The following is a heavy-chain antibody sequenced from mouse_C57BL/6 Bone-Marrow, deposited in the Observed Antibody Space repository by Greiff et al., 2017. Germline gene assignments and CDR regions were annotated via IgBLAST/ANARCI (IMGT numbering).Heavy chain of an antibody. CDR1: GYTFTDYY. D-gene: IGHD2-4*01. CDR2: IGPGSGST. V-gene: IGHV1-77*01. J-gene: IGHJ2*01. CDR3: AGVDYDTFDY. Sequence: VKLQESGAELVKPGASVKISCKASGYTFTDYYINWVKQRPGQGLEWIGKIGPGSGSTYYNEKFKGKATLTADTSSSTAYMQLSSLTSADSAVYFCAGVDYDTFDYWGQGTTLTVAS.